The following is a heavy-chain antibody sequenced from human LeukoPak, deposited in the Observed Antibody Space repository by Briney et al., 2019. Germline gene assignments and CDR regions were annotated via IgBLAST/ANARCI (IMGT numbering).Heavy chain of an antibody. CDR3: AKGNPYYYDSSGPSFDY. CDR1: GFTFSSYG. V-gene: IGHV3-23*01. CDR2: ISGSGGST. J-gene: IGHJ4*02. Sequence: GGTLRLSCAASGFTFSSYGMSWVRQAPGKGLEWVSAISGSGGSTYYADSVKGRFTISRDNSKNTLNPQMNSLRAEDTAVYYCAKGNPYYYDSSGPSFDYWGQGTLVTVSS. D-gene: IGHD3-22*01.